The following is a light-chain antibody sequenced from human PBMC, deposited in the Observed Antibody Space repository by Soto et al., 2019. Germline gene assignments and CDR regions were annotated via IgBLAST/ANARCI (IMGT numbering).Light chain of an antibody. CDR3: QQYYRPWT. J-gene: IGKJ1*01. CDR1: QSVLYSSNNKNY. CDR2: WAS. Sequence: DIVMTQSPDSLAVSLGERATINCKSSQSVLYSSNNKNYLAWYQQKPGQPPKLLIYWASTRESGVPDRFSGSGSGTDFTLTISSLQAEDVAVYHWQQYYRPWTFGQGTKVEIK. V-gene: IGKV4-1*01.